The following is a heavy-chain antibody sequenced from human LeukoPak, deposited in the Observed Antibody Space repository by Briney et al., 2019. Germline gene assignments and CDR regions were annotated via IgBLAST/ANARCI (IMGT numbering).Heavy chain of an antibody. CDR2: IKSDGST. D-gene: IGHD6-13*01. CDR3: ARDPMTAAGSKDGMDV. J-gene: IGHJ6*02. Sequence: GGSLRLSCAASGFTFSSYWMHWVRQAPGKGLVWVSRIKSDGSTSHADSVKGRFTISRDNAKNTLYLQMNSLRAEDTAVYYCARDPMTAAGSKDGMDVWGQGTTVTVSS. V-gene: IGHV3-74*01. CDR1: GFTFSSYW.